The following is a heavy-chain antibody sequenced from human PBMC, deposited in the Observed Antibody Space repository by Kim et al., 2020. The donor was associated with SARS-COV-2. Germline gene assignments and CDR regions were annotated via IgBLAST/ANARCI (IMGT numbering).Heavy chain of an antibody. CDR2: INTNTGNP. V-gene: IGHV7-4-1*02. J-gene: IGHJ4*02. CDR1: GYTFTSYA. CDR3: ARDSEYCSGGSCYSPLVDY. D-gene: IGHD2-15*01. Sequence: ASVKVSCKASGYTFTSYAMNWVRQAPGQGLEWMGWINTNTGNPTYAQGFTGRFVISLDTSVSTAYLQISSLKSEDTAVYYCARDSEYCSGGSCYSPLVDYWGRGTLDTVSS.